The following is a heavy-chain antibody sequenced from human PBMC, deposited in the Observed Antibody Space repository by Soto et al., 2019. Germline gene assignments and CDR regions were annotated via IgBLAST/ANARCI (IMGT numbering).Heavy chain of an antibody. CDR3: ARVVPITMIVVDRTYGMDV. D-gene: IGHD3-22*01. CDR1: GGSFSGYY. Sequence: SETLSLTCAVSGGSFSGYYWTWIRQPPGKGLEWIGEINHSGSTHYNSSLKSRLTISVDTSNNQFSLKLSSVTAADTAVYYCARVVPITMIVVDRTYGMDVWGQGTTVTVSS. J-gene: IGHJ6*02. V-gene: IGHV4-34*01. CDR2: INHSGST.